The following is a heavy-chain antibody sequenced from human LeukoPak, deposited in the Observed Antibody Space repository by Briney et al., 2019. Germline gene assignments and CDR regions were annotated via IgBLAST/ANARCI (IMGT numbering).Heavy chain of an antibody. CDR1: GGSISSYY. V-gene: IGHV4-59*01. Sequence: SETLSLTCTVSGGSISSYYWSWIRQPPGKGLEWIGYIYYSGSTNYNPSLKSRVTISVDTSKNQFSLKLSSVTAADTAVYYCARAAGGRRPFDYWGQGTLVTVSS. CDR3: ARAAGGRRPFDY. CDR2: IYYSGST. J-gene: IGHJ4*02. D-gene: IGHD4-23*01.